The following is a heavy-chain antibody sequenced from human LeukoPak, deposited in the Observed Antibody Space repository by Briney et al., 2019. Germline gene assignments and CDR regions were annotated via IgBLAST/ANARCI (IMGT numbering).Heavy chain of an antibody. Sequence: SQTLSLTCTVSGGSISSGDYYWSWIRQPPGKGLEWIGYIYYSGSTYYNPSLKSRVTISVDTSKNQFSLKLSSVTAADTAVYYCARCGGDCYSGFDYWGQGTLVTVSS. CDR3: ARCGGDCYSGFDY. CDR2: IYYSGST. V-gene: IGHV4-30-4*08. D-gene: IGHD2-21*01. J-gene: IGHJ4*02. CDR1: GGSISSGDYY.